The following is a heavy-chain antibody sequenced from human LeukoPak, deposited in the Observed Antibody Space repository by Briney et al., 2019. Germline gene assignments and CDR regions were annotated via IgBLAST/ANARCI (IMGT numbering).Heavy chain of an antibody. CDR3: ARGLRITMIVVGKDRRWFDP. V-gene: IGHV4-34*01. D-gene: IGHD3-22*01. J-gene: IGHJ5*02. Sequence: SETLSLTCAVYGGSFSGYYWSWIRQPPGKGLEWIGEINHSGSTNYNPSLKSRVTISVDTSKNQFSLKLSSVTAADPAVYYCARGLRITMIVVGKDRRWFDPWGQGTLVTVSS. CDR2: INHSGST. CDR1: GGSFSGYY.